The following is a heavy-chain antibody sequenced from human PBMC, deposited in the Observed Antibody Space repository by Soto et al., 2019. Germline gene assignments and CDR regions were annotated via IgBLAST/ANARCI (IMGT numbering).Heavy chain of an antibody. CDR2: IYHSGTT. Sequence: PSETLSLTCAVSGASISNTDWWSWVRQPPGKGLEWMGEIYHSGTTNCDPSLKSRVTISLDKSKSLFSLTLTSLTAADTAVYYCAIPGAGDFDYWGQGTLVTVSS. CDR1: GASISNTDW. J-gene: IGHJ4*02. D-gene: IGHD1-26*01. V-gene: IGHV4-4*02. CDR3: AIPGAGDFDY.